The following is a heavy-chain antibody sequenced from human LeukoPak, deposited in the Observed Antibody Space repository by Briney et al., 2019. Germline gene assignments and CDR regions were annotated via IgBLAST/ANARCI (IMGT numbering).Heavy chain of an antibody. CDR3: ARKSGETPGPFDY. CDR2: INTDGRIT. V-gene: IGHV3-74*01. CDR1: GFTFSSYW. Sequence: GGSLRLSCAASGFTFSSYWMHWVRQAPGKGLVWVSRINTDGRITNYADSVKGRFTISRDNAKNSLYLQMNSLRAEDTAVYYCARKSGETPGPFDYWGQGTLVTVSS. J-gene: IGHJ4*02.